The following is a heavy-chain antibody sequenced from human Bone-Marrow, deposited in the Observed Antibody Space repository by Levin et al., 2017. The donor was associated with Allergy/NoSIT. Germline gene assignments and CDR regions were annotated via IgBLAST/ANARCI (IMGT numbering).Heavy chain of an antibody. J-gene: IGHJ4*02. CDR1: GFTFSSYA. D-gene: IGHD5-12*01. Sequence: GGSLRLSCAASGFTFSSYAMSWVRQAPGKGLEWVSAISGSGGSTYYADSVKGRFTISRDNSKNTLYLQMNSLRAEDTAVYYCAKWGIVATIGGGFDYWGQGTLVTVSS. V-gene: IGHV3-23*01. CDR3: AKWGIVATIGGGFDY. CDR2: ISGSGGST.